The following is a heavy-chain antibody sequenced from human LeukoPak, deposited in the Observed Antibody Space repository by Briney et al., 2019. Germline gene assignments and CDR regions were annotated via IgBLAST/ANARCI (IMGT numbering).Heavy chain of an antibody. J-gene: IGHJ4*02. CDR3: GKTTTGYSSGRYPAWPVDY. CDR2: IFGSGGSA. V-gene: IGHV3-23*01. D-gene: IGHD6-19*01. CDR1: GFTFNNYA. Sequence: PGGSLRLSCTASGFTFNNYAMYWVRQAPGKGLDWVSGIFGSGGSAHYAESVKGRFTISRDNSKNTVYLQMNSLRAEDTAVYYCGKTTTGYSSGRYPAWPVDYWGQGTLVTVSS.